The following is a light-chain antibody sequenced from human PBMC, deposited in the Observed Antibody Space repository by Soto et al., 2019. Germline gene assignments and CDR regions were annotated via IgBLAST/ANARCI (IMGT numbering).Light chain of an antibody. J-gene: IGKJ2*01. V-gene: IGKV3-20*01. CDR3: QQYGSSYT. CDR1: QSVSSNY. CDR2: RAS. Sequence: EIVLTQSPGTLSLSPGERATLSCRASQSVSSNYLAWYQQKPGQAPRLLIYRASSRATGIPDRFSGSGSGTDFTLTISRLEPEDFAVYYCQQYGSSYTFGQGTKVDIK.